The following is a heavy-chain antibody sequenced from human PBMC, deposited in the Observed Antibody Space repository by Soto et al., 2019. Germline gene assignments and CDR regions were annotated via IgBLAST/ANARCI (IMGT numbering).Heavy chain of an antibody. D-gene: IGHD2-21*02. J-gene: IGHJ4*02. CDR1: GGSISSGSYY. V-gene: IGHV4-31*03. CDR2: IYNSGST. Sequence: QVQLQESGPGLVKPSQTLSLTCTVSGGSISSGSYYWSWIRQHPGKGLEWIGYIYNSGSTYYNPSLKSRVTMSVDTSKNQFSLKLSSVTAADTAVYYCARGLRTATGAHFYYWGQGTLVTVSS. CDR3: ARGLRTATGAHFYY.